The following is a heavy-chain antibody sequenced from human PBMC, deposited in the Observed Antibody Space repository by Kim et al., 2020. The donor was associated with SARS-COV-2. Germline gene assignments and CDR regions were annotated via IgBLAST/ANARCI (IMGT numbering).Heavy chain of an antibody. V-gene: IGHV3-53*01. D-gene: IGHD3-16*01. CDR3: ARDRGGTGAVFDY. Sequence: ADSVKGRFTISRDNSKNTVYLQMNSLRVEDTAVYFCARDRGGTGAVFDYWGQGTLVTVSS. J-gene: IGHJ4*02.